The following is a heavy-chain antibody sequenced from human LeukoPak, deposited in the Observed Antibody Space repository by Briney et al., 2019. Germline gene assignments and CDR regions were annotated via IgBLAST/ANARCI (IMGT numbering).Heavy chain of an antibody. D-gene: IGHD2-15*01. Sequence: ASVKLSCNASGYTFTGYYMHWVRQAPGPGLELMGWINLNSGGTNYEQKFQGRVTMTRDTTISTAYMELSRLRSDDTAVYYCARGRYCSSTRSRYCSSGSFLYFDYWGQRTLFTVSP. CDR3: ARGRYCSSTRSRYCSSGSFLYFDY. V-gene: IGHV1-2*02. CDR1: GYTFTGYY. J-gene: IGHJ4*02. CDR2: INLNSGGT.